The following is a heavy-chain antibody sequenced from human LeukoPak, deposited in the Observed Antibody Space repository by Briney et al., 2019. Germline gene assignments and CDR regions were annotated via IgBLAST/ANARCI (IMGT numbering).Heavy chain of an antibody. CDR1: GFTFRRYS. CDR2: ISSGSDYI. J-gene: IGHJ4*02. D-gene: IGHD1-26*01. CDR3: ARDLSLAMPGGFDY. Sequence: GGSLRLSCAASGFTFRRYSMNWVRQAPGKGLEWVPTISSGSDYIYYADSVRGRFTISRDNFRNSVFLEVNSLRAEDTAIYYCARDLSLAMPGGFDYWGQGTLVTVSS. V-gene: IGHV3-21*01.